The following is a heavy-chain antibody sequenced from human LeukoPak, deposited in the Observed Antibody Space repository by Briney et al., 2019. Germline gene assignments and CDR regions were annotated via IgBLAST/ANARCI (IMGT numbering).Heavy chain of an antibody. V-gene: IGHV3-23*01. CDR1: GFTFSSYA. Sequence: GGSLRLSCAASGFTFSSYAMSWVRQAPGKGLEWVSAISDSGGSTYYADSVKGRFTISRDNYKNTLYLQMNSLRAEDTAVYYCAKTGYYNAFHWFDPWGQGTLVTVSS. J-gene: IGHJ5*02. CDR2: ISDSGGST. CDR3: AKTGYYNAFHWFDP. D-gene: IGHD3-9*01.